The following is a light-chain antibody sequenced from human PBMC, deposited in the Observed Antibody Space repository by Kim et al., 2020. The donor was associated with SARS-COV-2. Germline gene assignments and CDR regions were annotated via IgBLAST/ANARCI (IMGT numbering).Light chain of an antibody. V-gene: IGKV1-NL1*01. CDR1: KDISNS. CDR3: QQYYSHPLT. CDR2: ATS. Sequence: SASVGDRLTRTCRASKDISNSLAWYQQKPGKAPKLLLSATSKLERGVPSRFSGSGSGTTYTLTISNLQPEDFATYYCQQYYSHPLTFGGGTKLEI. J-gene: IGKJ4*01.